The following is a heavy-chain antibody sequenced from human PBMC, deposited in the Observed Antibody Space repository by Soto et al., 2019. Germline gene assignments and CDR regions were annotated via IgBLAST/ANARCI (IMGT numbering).Heavy chain of an antibody. V-gene: IGHV1-69*12. J-gene: IGHJ5*02. Sequence: QVQLVQSGAEVKKPGSSVKVSCKAAGGTFSSYAISWARQAPGQGLEWMGGNIPIFGPANYAQKFQGRVTITADESTSTAYMELSSLRSEDTAVYYCARNVATVTTWWFDPWGQGTLVTVSS. CDR1: GGTFSSYA. CDR3: ARNVATVTTWWFDP. CDR2: NIPIFGPA. D-gene: IGHD4-17*01.